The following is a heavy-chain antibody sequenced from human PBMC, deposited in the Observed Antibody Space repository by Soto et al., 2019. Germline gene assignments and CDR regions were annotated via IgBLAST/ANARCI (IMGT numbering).Heavy chain of an antibody. V-gene: IGHV3-30*19. D-gene: IGHD4-17*01. Sequence: QVQLVESGGGVVQPGRSLRLSCAASGFTFSSYGMHWVRQAPGKGLEWVAVIWYDGSNKYYADSVKGRFTISRDNSKNTLYLQMNSLRAEDTAVYYCARGPYGEFDYWGQGTLVTVSS. CDR3: ARGPYGEFDY. J-gene: IGHJ4*02. CDR2: IWYDGSNK. CDR1: GFTFSSYG.